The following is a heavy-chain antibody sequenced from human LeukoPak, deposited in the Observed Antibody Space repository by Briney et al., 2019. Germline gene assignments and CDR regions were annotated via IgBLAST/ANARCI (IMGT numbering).Heavy chain of an antibody. CDR2: ISSSSSYI. Sequence: PGGSLRLSCAASGFTFSSYSMNWVRQAPGKGLEWVSSISSSSSYIYYADSVKGRFTISRDNAKNSLYLQMNSLRAEDTAVYYCARELFYASSGYHKGVDYWGQGTLVTVSS. D-gene: IGHD3-22*01. J-gene: IGHJ4*02. CDR3: ARELFYASSGYHKGVDY. V-gene: IGHV3-21*01. CDR1: GFTFSSYS.